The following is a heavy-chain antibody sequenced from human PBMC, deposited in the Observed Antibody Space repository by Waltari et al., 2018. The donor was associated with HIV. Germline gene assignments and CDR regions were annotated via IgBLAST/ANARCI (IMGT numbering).Heavy chain of an antibody. CDR1: GYTFTSYD. Sequence: QVQLVQSGAEVKKPGASVKVSCKASGYTFTSYDINWVRQATGQGLEWMACRNPKGGNTGDAQKYKSRVTMTRNTSISTAYMALSSLRSEDTAVYYCARGRSRYCTHGVCYDYYYGMDVWGQGTTVTVSS. J-gene: IGHJ6*02. D-gene: IGHD2-8*01. CDR3: ARGRSRYCTHGVCYDYYYGMDV. V-gene: IGHV1-8*01. CDR2: RNPKGGNT.